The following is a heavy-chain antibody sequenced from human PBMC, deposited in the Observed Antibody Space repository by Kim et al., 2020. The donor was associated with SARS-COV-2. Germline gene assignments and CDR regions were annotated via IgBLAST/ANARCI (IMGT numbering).Heavy chain of an antibody. D-gene: IGHD6-13*01. CDR1: GYTFTSYG. J-gene: IGHJ6*02. V-gene: IGHV1-18*01. Sequence: ASVKVSCKASGYTFTSYGISWVRQAPGQGLEWMGWISAYNGNTNYAQKLQGRVTMTTDTSTSTAYMELRSLRSDDTAVYYCARDEGVDSSSWYGGIYYYYGMDVWVQGTTVTVSS. CDR3: ARDEGVDSSSWYGGIYYYYGMDV. CDR2: ISAYNGNT.